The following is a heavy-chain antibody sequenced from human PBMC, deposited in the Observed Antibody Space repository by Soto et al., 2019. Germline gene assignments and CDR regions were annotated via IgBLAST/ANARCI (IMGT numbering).Heavy chain of an antibody. D-gene: IGHD3-3*01. CDR2: ISTNGRST. V-gene: IGHV3-64D*06. CDR1: GFSFSDSA. J-gene: IGHJ4*02. Sequence: GGSLRLSCSASGFSFSDSAMHWVRQAPGKRLEYVSAISTNGRSTYYADSVKGRFTISRDNSKNTVHLQMSSLRAEDTAVYYCLRDIFGVVIFDSWGQGTPVTSSS. CDR3: LRDIFGVVIFDS.